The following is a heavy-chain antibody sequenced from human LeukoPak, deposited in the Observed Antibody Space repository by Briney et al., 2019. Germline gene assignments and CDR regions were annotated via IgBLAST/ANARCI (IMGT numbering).Heavy chain of an antibody. CDR2: IIPIFGTA. CDR3: ARDRLWFGELLKVSNWFDP. J-gene: IGHJ5*02. Sequence: GASVKVSCKASGGTFSSYAISWVRQAPGQGLEWMGGIIPIFGTANYAQKFQGRVTITADKSTSTAYMELSSLRSEDTAVYYCARDRLWFGELLKVSNWFDPWGQGTLVTVSS. D-gene: IGHD3-10*01. V-gene: IGHV1-69*06. CDR1: GGTFSSYA.